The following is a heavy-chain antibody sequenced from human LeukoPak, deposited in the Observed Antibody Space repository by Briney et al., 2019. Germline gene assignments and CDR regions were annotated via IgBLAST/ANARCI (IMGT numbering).Heavy chain of an antibody. Sequence: SVKVSFRASGGTFNRYGIRWVRQGPGEGVGGGGGIIPIFGTANYAQKFEGRVTNTTDESTSTAYMEMRRLRTGGTAVNYWGRAGRGIVDCTNGVCYTPFDYWGQGTLVTVSS. V-gene: IGHV1-69*05. J-gene: IGHJ4*02. D-gene: IGHD2-8*01. CDR1: GGTFNRYG. CDR3: GRAGRGIVDCTNGVCYTPFDY. CDR2: IIPIFGTA.